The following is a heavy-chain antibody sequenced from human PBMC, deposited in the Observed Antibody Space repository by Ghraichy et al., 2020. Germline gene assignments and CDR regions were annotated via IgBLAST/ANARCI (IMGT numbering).Heavy chain of an antibody. J-gene: IGHJ4*02. CDR1: GFTFSSYA. V-gene: IGHV3-23*01. D-gene: IGHD3-16*01. CDR2: ISGSGGST. CDR3: AKDTLRLGGIHFDY. Sequence: GGSLRLSCAASGFTFSSYAMSWVRQAPGKGLEWVSAISGSGGSTYYADSVKGRFTISRDNSKNTLYLQMNSLRAEDAAVYYCAKDTLRLGGIHFDYWGQGTLVTVSS.